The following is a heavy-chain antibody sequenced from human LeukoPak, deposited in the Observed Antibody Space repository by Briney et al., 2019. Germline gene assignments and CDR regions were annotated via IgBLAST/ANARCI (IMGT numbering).Heavy chain of an antibody. CDR3: ARDGPHYDLDV. CDR1: GFNFRRYG. Sequence: GGSLRLSCAASGFNFRRYGLHWVRQGPGKSLEWVPFLWSDGSNTNYADSVKGRFTISRDISKNSLYLQMNSLRAEDTAVYYCARDGPHYDLDVWGQGTTVTVSS. CDR2: LWSDGSNT. J-gene: IGHJ6*02. V-gene: IGHV3-33*01. D-gene: IGHD3-3*01.